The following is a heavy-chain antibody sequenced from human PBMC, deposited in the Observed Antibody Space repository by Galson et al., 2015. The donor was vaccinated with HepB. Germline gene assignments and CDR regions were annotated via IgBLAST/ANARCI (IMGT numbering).Heavy chain of an antibody. V-gene: IGHV3-11*04. J-gene: IGHJ4*02. CDR2: ISSSSSTI. CDR3: ARVDSITMVRGPFDY. CDR1: GFTFSGYY. Sequence: SLRLSCAASGFTFSGYYMSWIRQAPGKGLEWVSYISSSSSTIYYADSVKGRFTISRDNAKNSLYLQMNSLRAEDTAVYYCARVDSITMVRGPFDYWGQGTLVTVSS. D-gene: IGHD3-10*01.